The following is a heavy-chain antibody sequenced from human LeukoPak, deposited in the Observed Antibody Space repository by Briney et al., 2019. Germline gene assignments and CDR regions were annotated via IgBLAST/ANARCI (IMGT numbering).Heavy chain of an antibody. V-gene: IGHV3-20*04. Sequence: GGSLRLSCAASGFTFDDYGMSWVRQAPGRGLEWVSGINWNGGSTGYADSVKGRFTISRDNAKNSLYLQMNSLRAEDTALYYCARDRVKGGYYGSGSPLDAFDIWGQGTMVTVSS. CDR2: INWNGGST. CDR3: ARDRVKGGYYGSGSPLDAFDI. D-gene: IGHD3-10*01. J-gene: IGHJ3*02. CDR1: GFTFDDYG.